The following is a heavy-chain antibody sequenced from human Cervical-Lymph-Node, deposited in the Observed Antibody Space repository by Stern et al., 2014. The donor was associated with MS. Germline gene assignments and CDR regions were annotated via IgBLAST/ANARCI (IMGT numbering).Heavy chain of an antibody. CDR1: GYTFTGYY. Sequence: QVQLMQSGAEVKKPGASVKVSCKASGYTFTGYYMHWVRQAPGQGLEWMGRINPNSGGTNYPQKFQGRVTMTRDTSISTAYMELSRLRSDDTAVFYCARARRDGYNSYYFDYWGQGTLVTVSS. CDR2: INPNSGGT. D-gene: IGHD5-24*01. V-gene: IGHV1-2*06. CDR3: ARARRDGYNSYYFDY. J-gene: IGHJ4*02.